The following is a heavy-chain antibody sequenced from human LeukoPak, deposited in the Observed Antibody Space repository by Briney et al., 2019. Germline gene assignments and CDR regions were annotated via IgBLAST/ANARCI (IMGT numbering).Heavy chain of an antibody. CDR3: ARRPFSGWYGGDPDY. V-gene: IGHV1-18*01. CDR2: ISAYNGNT. J-gene: IGHJ4*02. Sequence: ASVKVSCKASGYTFTSYGISWVRQAPGQGLEWMGWISAYNGNTNYAQKLQGRVTVTTDTSTSTAYMELRSLRSDDTAVYYCARRPFSGWYGGDPDYWGQGTLVTVSS. CDR1: GYTFTSYG. D-gene: IGHD6-19*01.